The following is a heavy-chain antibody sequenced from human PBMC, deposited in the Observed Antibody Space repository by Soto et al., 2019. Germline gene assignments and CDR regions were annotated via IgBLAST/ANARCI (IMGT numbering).Heavy chain of an antibody. CDR1: GFTFSHYW. V-gene: IGHV3-74*01. D-gene: IGHD2-15*01. CDR2: INSDGSVS. CDR3: ARGDCVGGTCYSLAGSFYYMDV. J-gene: IGHJ6*03. Sequence: EVKLVESGGGLVQPGGSLRLSCAASGFTFSHYWMYWVRQAPGKGLVWVSRINSDGSVSSYADSVKGRLTISRDNVKNTLYLQMNSLRAEDTAVYYCARGDCVGGTCYSLAGSFYYMDVWGKGTTVTVFS.